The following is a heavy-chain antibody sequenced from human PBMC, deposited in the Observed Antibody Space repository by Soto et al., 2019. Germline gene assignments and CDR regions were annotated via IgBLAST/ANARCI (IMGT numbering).Heavy chain of an antibody. Sequence: QLQLQESGPGLVKPSETLSLTCTVSGGSISSSSYYWGWIRQPPGKGLEWIGSIYYSGSTYYNPSLKSRVTISVDTSKNQFSLKLSSVTAADTAVYYCARSGRGRWELLRQFDYWGQGTLVTVSS. CDR2: IYYSGST. CDR3: ARSGRGRWELLRQFDY. CDR1: GGSISSSSYY. D-gene: IGHD1-26*01. V-gene: IGHV4-39*01. J-gene: IGHJ4*02.